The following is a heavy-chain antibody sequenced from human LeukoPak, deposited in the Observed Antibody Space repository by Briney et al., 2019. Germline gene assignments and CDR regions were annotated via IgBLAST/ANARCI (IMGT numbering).Heavy chain of an antibody. Sequence: KASETLSLTCTVSGGSISSSSYYWGWIRQPPGKGLEWIGSIYYSGSTYYIPSLKSRVTISVDTSKNQFSLKLSSVTAADTAVYYCAREEAVADLGTSGFDPWGQGTLVTVSS. CDR1: GGSISSSSYY. CDR2: IYYSGST. D-gene: IGHD6-19*01. V-gene: IGHV4-39*07. J-gene: IGHJ5*02. CDR3: AREEAVADLGTSGFDP.